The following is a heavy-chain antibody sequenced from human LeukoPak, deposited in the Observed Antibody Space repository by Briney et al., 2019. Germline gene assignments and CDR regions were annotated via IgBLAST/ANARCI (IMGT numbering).Heavy chain of an antibody. J-gene: IGHJ4*02. D-gene: IGHD6-6*01. CDR1: GFTFSSYA. CDR2: ISYDGSNK. CDR3: AREAPRGTSSNPYYFDS. V-gene: IGHV3-30-3*01. Sequence: GGSLRLSCAASGFTFSSYAMNWVRQAPGKGLEWVAVISYDGSNKYYADSVKGRFTISRDNSKNTLYLQMNSLRAEDTAVYYCAREAPRGTSSNPYYFDSWGQGTLVTVSS.